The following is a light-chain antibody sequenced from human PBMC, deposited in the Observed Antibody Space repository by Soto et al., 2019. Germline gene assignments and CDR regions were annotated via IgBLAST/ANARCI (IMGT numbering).Light chain of an antibody. V-gene: IGLV2-14*03. Sequence: QSVLTQPASVXGSPGQSITISCTGTSSDVGGYNYVSWYQQHPGKAPKLMISDVSRRPSGVSDRFSGSKSGNTASLTISGLQAEDEADYYCSSYTSTGGLGLFGTGTKVTVL. CDR3: SSYTSTGGLGL. J-gene: IGLJ1*01. CDR2: DVS. CDR1: SSDVGGYNY.